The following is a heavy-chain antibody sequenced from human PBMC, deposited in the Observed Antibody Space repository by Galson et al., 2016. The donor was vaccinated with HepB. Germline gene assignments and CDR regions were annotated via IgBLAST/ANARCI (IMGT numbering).Heavy chain of an antibody. CDR1: GYTFTSYG. D-gene: IGHD2-15*01. V-gene: IGHV1-18*01. Sequence: SVKVSCKASGYTFTSYGISWVRQAPGQGLEWMGWINGYNGYTNYAQKLQGRITMTTDTSTTTAYMELRSLRSDDTAVYYCARVRRSGGSFFDYWGQGTLVTVSP. CDR3: ARVRRSGGSFFDY. J-gene: IGHJ4*02. CDR2: INGYNGYT.